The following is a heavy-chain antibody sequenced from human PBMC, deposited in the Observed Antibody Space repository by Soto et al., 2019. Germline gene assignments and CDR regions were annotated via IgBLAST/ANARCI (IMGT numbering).Heavy chain of an antibody. CDR1: GYTFTSYG. J-gene: IGHJ4*02. Sequence: QVQLVQSGAEVKKPGASVKVSCKASGYTFTSYGISWVRQAPGQGLEWMGRISAYNGNTNYAQKLQGRVTMTTDTSTSNAEMELRGLRSDDTAGDYLARDYRQGGGDLYWGQGTLVTVSS. D-gene: IGHD3-16*01. V-gene: IGHV1-18*01. CDR3: ARDYRQGGGDLY. CDR2: ISAYNGNT.